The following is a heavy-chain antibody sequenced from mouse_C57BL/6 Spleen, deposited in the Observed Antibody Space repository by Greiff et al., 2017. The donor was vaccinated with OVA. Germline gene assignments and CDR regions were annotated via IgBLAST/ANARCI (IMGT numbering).Heavy chain of an antibody. D-gene: IGHD2-4*01. J-gene: IGHJ1*03. CDR1: GYTFTDYE. CDR2: IDPETGGT. CDR3: TGYDYNGHWYFDV. V-gene: IGHV1-15*01. Sequence: QVQLQQSGAELVRPGASVTLSCKASGYTFTDYEMHWVKQTPVHGLEWIGAIDPETGGTAYNQKFKGKAILTADKSSSTAYMELRSLTSEDSAVYYCTGYDYNGHWYFDVWGTGTTVTVSS.